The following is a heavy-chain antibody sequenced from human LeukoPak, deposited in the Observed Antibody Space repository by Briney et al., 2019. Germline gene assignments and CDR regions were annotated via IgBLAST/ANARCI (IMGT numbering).Heavy chain of an antibody. J-gene: IGHJ5*02. CDR3: ARGDRGTAAGNNWFNP. CDR2: ISSSGSTI. D-gene: IGHD6-13*01. CDR1: GFTFSSYE. Sequence: GGSLRLSCAASGFTFSSYEMNWVRQAPGKGLEWVSYISSSGSTIYYADSVKGRFTISRDNAKNSLYLQMNSLRAEDTAVYYCARGDRGTAAGNNWFNPWGQGTLVTVSS. V-gene: IGHV3-48*03.